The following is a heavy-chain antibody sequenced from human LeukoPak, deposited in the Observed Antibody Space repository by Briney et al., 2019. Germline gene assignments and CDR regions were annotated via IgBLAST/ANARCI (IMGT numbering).Heavy chain of an antibody. Sequence: GGSLRLSCAASGFTFSSYSMNWVRQAPGKGLEWVSYISSGGSSIYYADSVKGRFTISRDNAKNSLYLQMNSLRTEDTAVYYCARDETGITFGGVIVLGTPFDYWGQGTLVTVSS. CDR1: GFTFSSYS. CDR3: ARDETGITFGGVIVLGTPFDY. V-gene: IGHV3-48*01. D-gene: IGHD3-16*02. CDR2: ISSGGSSI. J-gene: IGHJ4*02.